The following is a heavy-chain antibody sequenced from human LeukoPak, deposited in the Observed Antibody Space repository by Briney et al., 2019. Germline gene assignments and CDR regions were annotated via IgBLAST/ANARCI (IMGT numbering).Heavy chain of an antibody. CDR1: GFTFSDYW. V-gene: IGHV3-74*01. CDR3: ARVGGWYSPFDY. D-gene: IGHD6-19*01. Sequence: QAGGSLRLSCAASGFTFSDYWMSWVRQAPGKGLVWVSRINSDGSSTSYADSVKGRFTISRDNAKNTLYLQMNSLRAEDTAVYYCARVGGWYSPFDYWGQGTLVTVSS. J-gene: IGHJ4*02. CDR2: INSDGSST.